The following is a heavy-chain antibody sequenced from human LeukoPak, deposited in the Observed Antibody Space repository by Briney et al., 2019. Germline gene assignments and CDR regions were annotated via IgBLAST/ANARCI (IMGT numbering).Heavy chain of an antibody. CDR2: ISAYNGNT. D-gene: IGHD2-2*01. CDR1: GGTFSSYA. J-gene: IGHJ3*02. CDR3: ARLGDIVVVPAAPVDAFDI. V-gene: IGHV1-18*01. Sequence: ASVKVSCKASGGTFSSYAISWVRQPPGQGLEWMGWISAYNGNTNYAQKLQGGVTMTTDTSTSTAYMELRSLRSDDTAVYYCARLGDIVVVPAAPVDAFDIWGQGTMVTVSS.